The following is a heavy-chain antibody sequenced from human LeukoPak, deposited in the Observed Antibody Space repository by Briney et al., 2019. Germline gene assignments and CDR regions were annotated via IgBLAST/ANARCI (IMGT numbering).Heavy chain of an antibody. CDR1: GYTFTSYD. V-gene: IGHV1-8*01. D-gene: IGHD6-13*01. CDR3: ARGKSRQQLVHCY. CDR2: MNPNSGNT. J-gene: IGHJ4*02. Sequence: ASVKVSCKASGYTFTSYDINWARQATGQGLEWMGWMNPNSGNTGYAQKFQGRVTMTRNTSISTAYMELSSLRSEDTAVYYCARGKSRQQLVHCYWGQGTLVTVSS.